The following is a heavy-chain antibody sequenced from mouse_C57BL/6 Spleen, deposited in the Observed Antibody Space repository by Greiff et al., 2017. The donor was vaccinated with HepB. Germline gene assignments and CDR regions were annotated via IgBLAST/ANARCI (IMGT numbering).Heavy chain of an antibody. J-gene: IGHJ3*01. CDR1: GYAFSSSW. Sequence: QVHVKQSGPELVKPGASVKISCKASGYAFSSSWMNWVKQRPGKGLEWIGRIYPGDGDTNYNGNFKGKATLTADKSSSTAYMQLSSLTSEDSAVYFCARGFDYYGSSYEFAYWGQGTLVTVSA. D-gene: IGHD1-1*01. V-gene: IGHV1-82*01. CDR3: ARGFDYYGSSYEFAY. CDR2: IYPGDGDT.